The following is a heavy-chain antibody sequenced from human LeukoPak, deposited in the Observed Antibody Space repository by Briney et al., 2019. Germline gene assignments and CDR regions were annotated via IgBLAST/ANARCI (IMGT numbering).Heavy chain of an antibody. CDR1: GYTFTSYA. Sequence: ASVKVSCKASGYTFTSYAMHWVRQAPGQRLEWMGWINGGNGNTKYSQKFQGRVTITRDTSASTAYMELSSLRSEDTAVYYCARAPRWVAAAGVDYWGQGTLVSLSS. J-gene: IGHJ4*02. CDR3: ARAPRWVAAAGVDY. CDR2: INGGNGNT. V-gene: IGHV1-3*01. D-gene: IGHD6-13*01.